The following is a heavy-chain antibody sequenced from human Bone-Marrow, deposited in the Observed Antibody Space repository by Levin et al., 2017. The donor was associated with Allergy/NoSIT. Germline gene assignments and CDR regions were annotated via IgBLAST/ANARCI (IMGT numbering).Heavy chain of an antibody. D-gene: IGHD5-12*01. CDR3: MKSRYSGYDTVFDS. CDR1: GFTFSNSA. CDR2: VIGSIDST. J-gene: IGHJ4*02. V-gene: IGHV3-23*01. Sequence: GESLKISCAASGFTFSNSAMSWVRQAPGKGLEWVSAVIGSIDSTYYSDSVRGRFTISRDKSKNTLYLQMNSLRAEDQALYYCMKSRYSGYDTVFDSWGQGTLVTVSP.